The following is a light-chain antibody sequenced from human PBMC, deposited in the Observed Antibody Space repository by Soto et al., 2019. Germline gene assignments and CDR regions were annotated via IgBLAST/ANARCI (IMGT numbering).Light chain of an antibody. J-gene: IGKJ4*01. CDR2: AAS. CDR1: QDIGVY. CDR3: QKYNSAPLT. Sequence: DIQMTQSPSSLSASLGDRVTITCRANQDIGVYLAWFQQQPGKVPKLLIYAASALQSGVPSRFSGSGSGTDFTLTISSLQPEAIATYYCQKYNSAPLTFGGGTKVEI. V-gene: IGKV1-27*01.